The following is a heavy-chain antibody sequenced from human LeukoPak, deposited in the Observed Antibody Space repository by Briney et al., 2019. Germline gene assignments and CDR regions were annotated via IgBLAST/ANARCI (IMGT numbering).Heavy chain of an antibody. CDR3: AELGITMIGGV. V-gene: IGHV3-48*03. D-gene: IGHD3-10*02. Sequence: PGVSLRLSCAASVFTFSIYEMNCVPQAPGKGREGVSYISSSGSTIYYADSVKGRFTISRDNAKNSLYLQMNSLRAEDTAVYYCAELGITMIGGVWGKGTTVTISS. CDR1: VFTFSIYE. CDR2: ISSSGSTI. J-gene: IGHJ6*04.